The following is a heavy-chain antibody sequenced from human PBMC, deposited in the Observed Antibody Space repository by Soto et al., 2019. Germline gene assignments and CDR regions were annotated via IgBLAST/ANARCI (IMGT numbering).Heavy chain of an antibody. Sequence: GGSLRLSCAASGFTFSSYAMSWVRQAPGKGLEWVSAISGSGGSTYYADSVKGRFTISRDNSKNTLYLQMNSLRAEDTAVYYCAKAPHWRSSGGLGGSFDYWGQGTLVTVSS. V-gene: IGHV3-23*01. CDR2: ISGSGGST. CDR1: GFTFSSYA. CDR3: AKAPHWRSSGGLGGSFDY. J-gene: IGHJ4*02. D-gene: IGHD2-15*01.